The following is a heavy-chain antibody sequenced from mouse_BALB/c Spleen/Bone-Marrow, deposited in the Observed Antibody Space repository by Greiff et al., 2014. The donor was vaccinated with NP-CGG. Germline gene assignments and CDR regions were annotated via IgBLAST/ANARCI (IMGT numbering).Heavy chain of an antibody. D-gene: IGHD2-4*01. CDR3: AGKDYDSVFDY. CDR1: GYTFTDYN. V-gene: IGHV1S29*02. J-gene: IGHJ2*01. CDR2: IYPYNGGT. Sequence: DVKLVESGPELVKPGASVKISCKASGYTFTDYNMHWVKQSHGKSLEWIGYIYPYNGGTDYNQKFKTKATLTVDNSSSTAYMELRSLTSEDSVVYYCAGKDYDSVFDYWGQGTTLTVSS.